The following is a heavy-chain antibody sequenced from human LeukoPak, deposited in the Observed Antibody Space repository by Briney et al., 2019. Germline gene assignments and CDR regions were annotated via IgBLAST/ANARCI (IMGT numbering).Heavy chain of an antibody. V-gene: IGHV4-34*01. J-gene: IGHJ5*02. Sequence: SETLSLTCAVYGGSFSGYYWSWIRQPPGKGLEWIGEINHSGSTNYNPSLKSRVTISVDTSKNQFSLRLNSVTAADTAVYYCARVTDPRYNWLDPWGQGTLVTVSS. CDR3: ARVTDPRYNWLDP. D-gene: IGHD2-21*02. CDR2: INHSGST. CDR1: GGSFSGYY.